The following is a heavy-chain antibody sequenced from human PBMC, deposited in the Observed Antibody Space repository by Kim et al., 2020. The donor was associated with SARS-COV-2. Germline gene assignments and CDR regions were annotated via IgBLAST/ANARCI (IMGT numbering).Heavy chain of an antibody. Sequence: SETLSLTCTVSGGSISSYYWSWIRQPPGKGLEWIGYIYYSGSTNYNPSLKSRVTISVDTSKNQFSLKLSSVTAADTAVYYCARHSQNYYYGSGSVRLFDYWGQGTLVTVSS. V-gene: IGHV4-59*08. CDR3: ARHSQNYYYGSGSVRLFDY. J-gene: IGHJ4*02. CDR1: GGSISSYY. D-gene: IGHD3-10*01. CDR2: IYYSGST.